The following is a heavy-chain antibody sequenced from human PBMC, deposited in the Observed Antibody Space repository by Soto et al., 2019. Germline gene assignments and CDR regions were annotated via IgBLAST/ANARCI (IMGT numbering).Heavy chain of an antibody. CDR3: TTSDIVVVPAAMVYYYYGMDV. J-gene: IGHJ6*02. CDR1: GFTFSNAW. CDR2: IKSKTDGGTT. D-gene: IGHD2-2*01. V-gene: IGHV3-15*07. Sequence: GSLRLSCAASGFTFSNAWMNWVRQAPGKGLEWVGRIKSKTDGGTTDYAAPVKGRFTISRDDSKNTLYLQMNSLKTEDTAVYYCTTSDIVVVPAAMVYYYYGMDVWGQGTTVTVSS.